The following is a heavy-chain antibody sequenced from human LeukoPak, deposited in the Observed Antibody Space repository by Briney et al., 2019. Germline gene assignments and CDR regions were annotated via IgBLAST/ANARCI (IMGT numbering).Heavy chain of an antibody. D-gene: IGHD3-22*01. CDR2: IKQDGSEK. CDR3: ARAPSRYYDSSGYYRFDI. J-gene: IGHJ3*02. Sequence: GGSLRLSCAASGFTFSSHWMSWVRQAPGKGLEWVANIKQDGSEKYYVDSVKGRFTISRDNAKNSLYLQMNSLRAEDTAVYYCARAPSRYYDSSGYYRFDIWGQGTMVTVSS. CDR1: GFTFSSHW. V-gene: IGHV3-7*01.